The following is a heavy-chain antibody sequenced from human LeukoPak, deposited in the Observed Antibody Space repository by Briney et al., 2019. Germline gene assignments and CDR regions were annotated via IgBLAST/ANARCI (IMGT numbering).Heavy chain of an antibody. J-gene: IGHJ4*02. D-gene: IGHD6-19*01. CDR2: FDPEDGET. Sequence: ASVKVSCKVSGYTLTELSMHWVRQAPGKGLEWMGGFDPEDGETINAQKFQGRVNMTEDTSTDTAYMELSSLRSENTAVYYCATEGPKTQWLVWENYFDYWGQGTLVTVSS. CDR1: GYTLTELS. V-gene: IGHV1-24*01. CDR3: ATEGPKTQWLVWENYFDY.